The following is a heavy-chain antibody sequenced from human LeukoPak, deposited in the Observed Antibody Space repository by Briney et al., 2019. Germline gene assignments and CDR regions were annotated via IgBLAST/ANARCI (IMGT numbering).Heavy chain of an antibody. V-gene: IGHV4-39*01. CDR2: IYYSGST. D-gene: IGHD6-19*01. J-gene: IGHJ4*02. CDR3: ARWYSSGFLFDY. CDR1: GGSISSSSYY. Sequence: PSETLSLTCTVSGGSISSSSYYWGWIRQPPGKGLEWIGSIYYSGSTYYNPSLKSRVTISVDTSKNQFSLKLSSVTAADTAVYYCARWYSSGFLFDYWGQGTLVTVSS.